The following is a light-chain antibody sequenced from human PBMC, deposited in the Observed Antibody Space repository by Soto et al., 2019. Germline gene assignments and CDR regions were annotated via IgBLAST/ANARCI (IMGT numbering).Light chain of an antibody. CDR1: SSDVGGYNY. CDR2: EVN. Sequence: QSALTQPASVSGSPGQSITISCTGTSSDVGGYNYVSWYQQHPGKAPKLLIYEVNNRPSGVSNRFSGSKSGSTASLTISGLQAEDEADYYCNSYTSSSTRVFGGGTKVTVL. J-gene: IGLJ2*01. V-gene: IGLV2-14*01. CDR3: NSYTSSSTRV.